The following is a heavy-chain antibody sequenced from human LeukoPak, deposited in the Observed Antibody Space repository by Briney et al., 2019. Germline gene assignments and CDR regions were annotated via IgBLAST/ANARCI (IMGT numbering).Heavy chain of an antibody. CDR3: ARDHGAEGDYDFWSGYYVG. Sequence: ASVKVSCKTSGYSFILYGISWVRQAPGQGPEWMGWISTSTGDTKYTQKFQGRVTLTTDTSTSTAYMELSSLRSDDTAVYYCARDHGAEGDYDFWSGYYVGWGQGTLVTVSS. CDR2: ISTSTGDT. D-gene: IGHD3-3*01. V-gene: IGHV1-18*01. J-gene: IGHJ4*02. CDR1: GYSFILYG.